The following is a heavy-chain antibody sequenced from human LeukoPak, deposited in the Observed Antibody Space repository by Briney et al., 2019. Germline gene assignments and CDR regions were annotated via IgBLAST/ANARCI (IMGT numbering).Heavy chain of an antibody. CDR3: AKRMYYDILTGYSTEYYFDY. D-gene: IGHD3-9*01. Sequence: GGSLRLSCAASGFTFSSYAMSWVRQAPGKGLEWVSAISGSGGSTYYADSVKGRFTISRDNSKNTLYLQMNSLRAEDTAVYYCAKRMYYDILTGYSTEYYFDYWGQGTLVTVSS. V-gene: IGHV3-23*01. CDR1: GFTFSSYA. CDR2: ISGSGGST. J-gene: IGHJ4*02.